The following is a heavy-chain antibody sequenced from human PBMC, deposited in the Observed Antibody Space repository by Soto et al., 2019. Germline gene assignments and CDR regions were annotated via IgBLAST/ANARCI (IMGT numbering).Heavy chain of an antibody. D-gene: IGHD3-10*01. CDR2: ISSSSSTI. V-gene: IGHV3-48*01. CDR3: ASANYYGSPGDFDY. J-gene: IGHJ4*02. Sequence: EVQLVESGGGLVQPGGSLRLSCAASGFTFSSYRMNWVRQAPGKGLEWVSYISSSSSTIYYADSVKGRFTISRDNAKNSLYLQMNSLRAEDTAVYYCASANYYGSPGDFDYWGQGPLVTVSS. CDR1: GFTFSSYR.